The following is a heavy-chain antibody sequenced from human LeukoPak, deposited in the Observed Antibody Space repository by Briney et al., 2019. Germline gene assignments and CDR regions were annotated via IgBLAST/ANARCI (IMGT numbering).Heavy chain of an antibody. Sequence: GGSLRLSCAASGFTFSSYAMSWVRQAPGKGLEWVSAISGSGGSTYYADSVKGRFTISRDNSKNTLYLQMNSLRAEDTAVYYCAKDSMYYDFWSGYSYWGQGTLVTASS. V-gene: IGHV3-23*01. D-gene: IGHD3-3*01. CDR3: AKDSMYYDFWSGYSY. J-gene: IGHJ4*02. CDR2: ISGSGGST. CDR1: GFTFSSYA.